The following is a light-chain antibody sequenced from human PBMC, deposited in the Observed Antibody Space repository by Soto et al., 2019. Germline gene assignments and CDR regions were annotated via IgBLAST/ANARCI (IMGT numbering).Light chain of an antibody. CDR2: GAS. CDR1: HSVSSSF. CDR3: QQYGSTPQT. V-gene: IGKV3-20*01. Sequence: EIVLTQSPGTLSLSPGERATLSCRASHSVSSSFLAWYQQKPGQAPRLLIYGASDRAPGIPDRFTGSGSGTDFTLIISRLEPEDFAVYYCQQYGSTPQTFGQGTKVEIK. J-gene: IGKJ1*01.